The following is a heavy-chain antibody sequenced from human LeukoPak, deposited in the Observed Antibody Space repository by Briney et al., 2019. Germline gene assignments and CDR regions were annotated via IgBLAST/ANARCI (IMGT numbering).Heavy chain of an antibody. CDR2: ISGSGGST. D-gene: IGHD3-3*01. J-gene: IGHJ4*02. Sequence: GGSLRLPCAASGFTFSRYAMSWVRQAPGKGLEWVSDISGSGGSTYYADPVKGRFTISTDNSKNTLYLQMNSLRAEDTAVYYCATRITIFGGADYWGQGTLVTVSS. CDR3: ATRITIFGGADY. CDR1: GFTFSRYA. V-gene: IGHV3-23*01.